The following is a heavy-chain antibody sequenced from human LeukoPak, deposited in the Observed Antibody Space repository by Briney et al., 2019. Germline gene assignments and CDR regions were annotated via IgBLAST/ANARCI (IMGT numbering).Heavy chain of an antibody. D-gene: IGHD6-13*01. CDR1: GVSISSYY. J-gene: IGHJ4*02. CDR2: IYYSGST. V-gene: IGHV4-59*01. Sequence: SETLSLTCTVSGVSISSYYWSWIRQPPGKGLEWIGYIYYSGSTNYNPSLKSRVTMSVDTSKNQFSLNLRSVTPEDTAVYYCARNLIPEQLVLNFWGQGTLVTVSS. CDR3: ARNLIPEQLVLNF.